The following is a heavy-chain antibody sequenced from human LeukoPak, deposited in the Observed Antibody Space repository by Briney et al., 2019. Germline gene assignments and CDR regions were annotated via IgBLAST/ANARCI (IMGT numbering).Heavy chain of an antibody. CDR3: ARAGSMIVVVITTPADAFDI. CDR1: GFTFSSYW. CDR2: IKQDGSEK. D-gene: IGHD3-22*01. Sequence: SGGSLRLSCAASGFTFSSYWMSWVRQAPGKGLEWVANIKQDGSEKYYVDSVKGRFIISRDNAKNSLYLQMNSLRAEDTAVYYCARAGSMIVVVITTPADAFDIWGQGTMVTVSS. V-gene: IGHV3-7*01. J-gene: IGHJ3*02.